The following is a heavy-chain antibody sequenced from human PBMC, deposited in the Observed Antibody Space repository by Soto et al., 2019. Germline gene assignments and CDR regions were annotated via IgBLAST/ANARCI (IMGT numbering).Heavy chain of an antibody. Sequence: GGSLRLSCAASGFTFSSYGMHWVRQAPGKGLEWVAVISYDGSNKYYADSVKGRFTISRDNSKNTLYLQMNSLRAEDTAVYYCAKDEGLVHSSSSGPLDVWGKGTTVTVSS. J-gene: IGHJ6*04. CDR3: AKDEGLVHSSSSGPLDV. CDR1: GFTFSSYG. D-gene: IGHD6-6*01. CDR2: ISYDGSNK. V-gene: IGHV3-30*18.